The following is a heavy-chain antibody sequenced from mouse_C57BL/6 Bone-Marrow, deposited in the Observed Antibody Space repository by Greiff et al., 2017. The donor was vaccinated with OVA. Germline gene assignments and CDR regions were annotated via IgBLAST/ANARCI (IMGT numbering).Heavy chain of an antibody. J-gene: IGHJ1*03. CDR2: INYDGSST. CDR3: ARGDSSYWYFDF. D-gene: IGHD3-3*01. Sequence: EVQRVESEGGLVQPGSSMKLSCTASGFTFSDYYMAWVRQVPEKGLEWVANINYDGSSTYYLDSLKSRFIISRDNAKNMLYLQMSSLKSEDTATYYCARGDSSYWYFDFWGTGTTVTVSS. CDR1: GFTFSDYY. V-gene: IGHV5-16*01.